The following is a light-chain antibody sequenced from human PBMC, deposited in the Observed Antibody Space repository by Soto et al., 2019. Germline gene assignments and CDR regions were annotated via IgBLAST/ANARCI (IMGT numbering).Light chain of an antibody. Sequence: EVVLTQSPGTLSLSPGERATLSCRASQSVSSSYLAWDQQKPGQAPRLLIYGASSRATGIPDRFSGSGSATDFTLTISRLEPEDCAEYYCQQYGRSPLTFGGGTKVEIK. CDR1: QSVSSSY. CDR3: QQYGRSPLT. CDR2: GAS. J-gene: IGKJ4*01. V-gene: IGKV3-20*01.